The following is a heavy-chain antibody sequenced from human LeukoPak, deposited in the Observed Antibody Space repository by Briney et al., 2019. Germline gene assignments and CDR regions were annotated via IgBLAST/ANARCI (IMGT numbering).Heavy chain of an antibody. J-gene: IGHJ4*02. CDR3: AREGPGGAFDY. CDR1: GFTFSSYT. CDR2: IGTSSTTI. D-gene: IGHD3-10*01. V-gene: IGHV3-48*01. Sequence: GGSLRLSCAASGFTFSSYTMNWVRQPPGQGLEWVSNIGTSSTTIYYADSVKGRFTISRDNAKNSLYLQMNSLRADDKAVYYCAREGPGGAFDYWGQGTLVTVSS.